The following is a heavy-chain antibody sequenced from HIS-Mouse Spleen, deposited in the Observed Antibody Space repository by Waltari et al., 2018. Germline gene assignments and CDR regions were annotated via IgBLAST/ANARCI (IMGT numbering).Heavy chain of an antibody. J-gene: IGHJ6*02. Sequence: QVQLVQSGAEVKKPGASVKVSCKASGYTFTGYYMHWVRQAPGKGLEWMGWINHNSGGTNYAQKFQGRVTMTRDTSISTAYMELSRLRSDDTAVYYCARDYYGSGSYYYYYGMDVWGQGTTVTVSS. CDR3: ARDYYGSGSYYYYYGMDV. CDR1: GYTFTGYY. V-gene: IGHV1-2*02. CDR2: INHNSGGT. D-gene: IGHD3-10*01.